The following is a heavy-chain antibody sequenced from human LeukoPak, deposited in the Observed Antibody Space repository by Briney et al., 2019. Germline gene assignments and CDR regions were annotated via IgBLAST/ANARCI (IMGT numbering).Heavy chain of an antibody. CDR2: IYTSGST. J-gene: IGHJ5*02. V-gene: IGHV4-61*02. CDR3: ARRRAGYNWFDP. CDR1: GGSISSSSYY. Sequence: PSETLSLTCTVSGGSISSSSYYWSWIRQPAGKGLEWIGRIYTSGSTNYNPSLKSRVTISVDTSKNQFSLKLSSVTAADTAVYYCARRRAGYNWFDPWGQGTLVTVSS.